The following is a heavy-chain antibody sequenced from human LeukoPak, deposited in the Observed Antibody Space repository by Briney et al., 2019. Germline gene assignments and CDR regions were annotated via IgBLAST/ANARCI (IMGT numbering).Heavy chain of an antibody. V-gene: IGHV1-69*04. CDR2: IIPILGIA. J-gene: IGHJ6*02. CDR3: ASASMVVEPHNGVYYYGMDV. Sequence: ASVKVSCKASGGTFSSYAISWVRQAPGQGLEWMGRIIPILGIANYAQKFQGRVTITADKSTSTAYMELSSLRSEDTAVYYCASASMVVEPHNGVYYYGMDVRGQGTTVTVSS. CDR1: GGTFSSYA. D-gene: IGHD1-14*01.